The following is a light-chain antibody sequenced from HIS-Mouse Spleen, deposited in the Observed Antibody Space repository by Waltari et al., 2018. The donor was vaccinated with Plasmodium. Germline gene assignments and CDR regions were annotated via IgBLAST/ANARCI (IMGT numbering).Light chain of an antibody. CDR2: DVS. CDR1: SSDVGGYSY. J-gene: IGLJ1*01. V-gene: IGLV2-11*01. Sequence: QSARTQPRSLSGSPGQSVTISCTGTSSDVGGYSYVSWYQQHPGKAPKLMVYDVSKRPSGVHDRLSGSKSGNTASLTISGLQAEDEADYYCCSYAGSYTYVFGTGTKVTVL. CDR3: CSYAGSYTYV.